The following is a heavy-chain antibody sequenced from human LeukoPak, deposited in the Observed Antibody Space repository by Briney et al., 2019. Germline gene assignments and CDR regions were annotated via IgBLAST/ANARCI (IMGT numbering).Heavy chain of an antibody. D-gene: IGHD6-19*01. J-gene: IGHJ3*02. CDR2: IYYSGST. CDR1: GGSISSYY. CDR3: ARAKAGRARAVAGTLGAFDI. V-gene: IGHV4-59*01. Sequence: SETLSLTCTVSGGSISSYYWSWIRQPPGKGLEWIGYIYYSGSTNYNPSLKSRVTISVDTSKNQFSLKLSSVTAADTAVYYCARAKAGRARAVAGTLGAFDIWGQGIMVTVSS.